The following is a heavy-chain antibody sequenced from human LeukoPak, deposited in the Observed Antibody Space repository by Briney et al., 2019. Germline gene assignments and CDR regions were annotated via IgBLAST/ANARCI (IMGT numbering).Heavy chain of an antibody. CDR3: SYRVNEGGRGS. CDR2: IYNSAT. J-gene: IGHJ5*02. Sequence: PSETLSLTCTVSGGSISGGEYHWSWIRQPPGKGLEWIGYIYNSATYYNPSLKSRLSTSENTSNNQFSLKVNSVTAADTAVYCASYRVNEGGRGSWGQGTLVSVSS. D-gene: IGHD2-15*01. CDR1: GGSISGGEYH. V-gene: IGHV4-30-4*01.